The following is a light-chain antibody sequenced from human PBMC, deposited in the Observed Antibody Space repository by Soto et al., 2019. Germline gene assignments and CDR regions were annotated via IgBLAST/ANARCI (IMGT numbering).Light chain of an antibody. CDR1: QTIDNY. CDR3: QQRKNWPLT. V-gene: IGKV3-11*01. CDR2: DAF. J-gene: IGKJ4*01. Sequence: EIVLTQSPATLSLSPGERATLSCRASQTIDNYLHWYQQKPGQAPRLLIYDAFYRAAGVPARFSGVGSGTDFTLTISSLEPDDFAFYYCQQRKNWPLTFGGGTRVEI.